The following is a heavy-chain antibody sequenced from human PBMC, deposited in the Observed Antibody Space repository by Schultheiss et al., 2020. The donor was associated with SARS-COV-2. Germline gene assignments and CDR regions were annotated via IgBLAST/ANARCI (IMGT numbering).Heavy chain of an antibody. CDR1: GFTFSSYG. CDR3: AKGLDYYDSSGMGY. D-gene: IGHD3-22*01. CDR2: ISYDGSNK. J-gene: IGHJ4*02. V-gene: IGHV3-30*18. Sequence: GESLKISCAASGFTFSSYGMHWVRQAPGKGLEWVAVISYDGSNKYYADSVKGRFTISRDNPKNTLYLQMNSLRAEDTAVYYCAKGLDYYDSSGMGYWGQGTLVTVSS.